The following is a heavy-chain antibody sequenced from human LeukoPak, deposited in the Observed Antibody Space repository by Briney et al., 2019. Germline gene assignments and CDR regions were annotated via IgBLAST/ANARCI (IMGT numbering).Heavy chain of an antibody. D-gene: IGHD2/OR15-2a*01. CDR1: GFTLSSYA. CDR2: ISGSGGNT. V-gene: IGHV3-23*01. CDR3: AKDLSLSY. J-gene: IGHJ4*02. Sequence: GGSLRLSCAASGFTLSSYAMSWVRQAPGRGLEWVSAISGSGGNTYYADSVKGRFTISRDNSKNTLYLQMNRLRAEDTAVYYCAKDLSLSYWGQGTLVTVSS.